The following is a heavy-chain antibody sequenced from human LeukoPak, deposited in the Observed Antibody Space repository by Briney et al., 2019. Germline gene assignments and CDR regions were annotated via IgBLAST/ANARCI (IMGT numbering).Heavy chain of an antibody. V-gene: IGHV4-39*01. CDR3: ARHRDGYKSPYYYYYYMDV. Sequence: PSQTLSLTCTVSGGPISSSSYYWGWIRQPPGKGLEWIGSIYYSGSTYYNPSLKSRVTISVDTSKNQFSLKLSSVTAADTAVYYCARHRDGYKSPYYYYYYMDVWGKGTTVTVSS. CDR2: IYYSGST. J-gene: IGHJ6*03. D-gene: IGHD5-24*01. CDR1: GGPISSSSYY.